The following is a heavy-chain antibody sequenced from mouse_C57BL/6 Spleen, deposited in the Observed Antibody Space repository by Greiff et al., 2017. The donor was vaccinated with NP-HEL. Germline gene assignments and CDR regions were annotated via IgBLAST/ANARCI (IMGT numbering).Heavy chain of an antibody. Sequence: EVQLQQSGPELVKPGASVKISCKASGYTFTDYYMNWVKQSHGKSLEWIGDINPNNGGTSYNQKFKGKATLTVDKSYSTAYMELRSLTSEDSAVYYCAREGTDYYAMDYWGQGTSVTVSS. V-gene: IGHV1-26*01. CDR3: AREGTDYYAMDY. CDR2: INPNNGGT. J-gene: IGHJ4*01. D-gene: IGHD2-14*01. CDR1: GYTFTDYY.